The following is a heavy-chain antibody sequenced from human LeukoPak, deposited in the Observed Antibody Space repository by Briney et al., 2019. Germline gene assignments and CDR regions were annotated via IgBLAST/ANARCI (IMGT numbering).Heavy chain of an antibody. CDR1: GGTFSSYA. CDR3: ERGPPYCSGGSCYPSYYFDY. D-gene: IGHD2-15*01. V-gene: IGHV1-69*06. J-gene: IGHJ4*02. CDR2: IIPIFGTA. Sequence: SVKVSCKASGGTFSSYAISWVRQAPGQGLEWMGGIIPIFGTANYAQKFQGRVTITADKSTSTAYMELSSLRSEDTAVYYCERGPPYCSGGSCYPSYYFDYWGQGTLVTVSS.